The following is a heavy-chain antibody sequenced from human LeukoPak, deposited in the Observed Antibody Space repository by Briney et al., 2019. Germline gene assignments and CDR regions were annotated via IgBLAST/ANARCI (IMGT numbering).Heavy chain of an antibody. D-gene: IGHD4-17*01. CDR3: ASRTVTGYYYYGMDV. CDR2: IIPIFGTA. J-gene: IGHJ6*02. CDR1: GGTFSSYA. Sequence: SVKVSCTASGGTFSSYAISWLRQAPGQGLEWMGGIIPIFGTANYAQKFQGRVTITADESTSTAYMELSSLRSEDTAVYYCASRTVTGYYYYGMDVWGQGTTVTVSS. V-gene: IGHV1-69*01.